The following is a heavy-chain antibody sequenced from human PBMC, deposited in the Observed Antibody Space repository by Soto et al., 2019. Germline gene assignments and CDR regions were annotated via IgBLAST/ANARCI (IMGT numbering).Heavy chain of an antibody. CDR3: ARDLYYKYYFAY. Sequence: QVQLQESGPGLVKPSETMSLTCTGSGCSLSSYYWSWIRPPAGMGLEWIGRIYTSGSTNYNLSLNSRVTMSVDTSKNQFSLKLSSVTAADTAVYYCARDLYYKYYFAYWGQGTLVTVSS. D-gene: IGHD2-8*01. V-gene: IGHV4-4*07. CDR1: GCSLSSYY. J-gene: IGHJ4*02. CDR2: IYTSGST.